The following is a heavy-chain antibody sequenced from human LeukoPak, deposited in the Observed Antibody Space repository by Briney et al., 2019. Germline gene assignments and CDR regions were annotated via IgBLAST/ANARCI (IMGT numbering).Heavy chain of an antibody. J-gene: IGHJ4*02. CDR1: GFTFSSYA. D-gene: IGHD3/OR15-3a*01. CDR3: AREPGTDYRKYYFDY. Sequence: GGSLRLSCSASGFTFSSYAMHWVRQAPGKGLEYVSAISSNGGSTYYADSVKGRFTISRDNSKNTLYLQMSSLRAEDTAVYYCAREPGTDYRKYYFDYWGQGTLVTVSS. V-gene: IGHV3-64D*06. CDR2: ISSNGGST.